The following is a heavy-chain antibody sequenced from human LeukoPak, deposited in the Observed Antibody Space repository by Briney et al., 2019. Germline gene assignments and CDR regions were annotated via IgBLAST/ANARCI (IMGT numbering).Heavy chain of an antibody. CDR2: ISSDGRYI. D-gene: IGHD6-6*01. V-gene: IGHV3-23*01. J-gene: IGHJ4*02. CDR3: ATVMGSSPSTAYFAY. CDR1: GFTFSRNA. Sequence: PGGSLRLSCGGSGFTFSRNAINWVRQTPGKGLEWLSAISSDGRYIYYTDSVKGRFTTSRDNSRNTVYLQMSGLRVEDTAVYSCATVMGSSPSTAYFAYWGQGTLVTVSS.